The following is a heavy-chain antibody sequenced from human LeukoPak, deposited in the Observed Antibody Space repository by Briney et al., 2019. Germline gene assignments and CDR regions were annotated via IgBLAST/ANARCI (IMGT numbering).Heavy chain of an antibody. Sequence: GGSLRLSCAASGFTFSSYSMNWVRQAPGKGLEWVSYISSSSSTIYYADSVKGRFTISRDNAKNSLYLQMNSLRAEDTAVYYCARDQYGSGSYRGYYGMDVWGQGTTVTVSS. D-gene: IGHD3-10*01. CDR3: ARDQYGSGSYRGYYGMDV. CDR1: GFTFSSYS. CDR2: ISSSSSTI. V-gene: IGHV3-48*01. J-gene: IGHJ6*02.